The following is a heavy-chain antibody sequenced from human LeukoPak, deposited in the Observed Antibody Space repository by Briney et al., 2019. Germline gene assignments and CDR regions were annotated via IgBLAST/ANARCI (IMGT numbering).Heavy chain of an antibody. J-gene: IGHJ4*02. D-gene: IGHD3-10*01. V-gene: IGHV3-23*01. CDR1: GFTFSSYA. Sequence: PGGSLRLSCAASGFTFSSYAMSWVRQAPGKGLEWVSAISGSGGSTYYADSVKGRSTISRDNSKNTLYLQMNSLRAEDTAVYYCAKARSGSFFLFDYWGQGTLVTVSS. CDR3: AKARSGSFFLFDY. CDR2: ISGSGGST.